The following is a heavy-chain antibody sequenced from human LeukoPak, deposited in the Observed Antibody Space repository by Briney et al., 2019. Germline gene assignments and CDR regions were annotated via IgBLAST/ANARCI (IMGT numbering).Heavy chain of an antibody. CDR1: GFTFSSYA. V-gene: IGHV3-23*01. Sequence: GGSLRLSCAASGFTFSSYAMNWVRQAPGKGLEWVSALSADGFGAYYGDSVKGRFTISRDNSKNTLYLQVSSLRAEDTAVYYCARLTLSSSSDWGQGTLVTVSS. CDR3: ARLTLSSSSD. J-gene: IGHJ4*02. CDR2: LSADGFGA. D-gene: IGHD6-6*01.